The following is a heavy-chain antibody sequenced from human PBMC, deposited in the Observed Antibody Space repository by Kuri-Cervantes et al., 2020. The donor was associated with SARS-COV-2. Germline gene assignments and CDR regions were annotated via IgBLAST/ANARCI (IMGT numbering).Heavy chain of an antibody. CDR1: GFTFSSYA. V-gene: IGHV3-23*01. Sequence: ESLKISCAASGFTFSSYAMSWVRQAPGKGLEWVSAISGSGGSTYYADSVKGRFTISRDNSKHTLYLQMNSLRAEDTAVYYCAKSREDRYYYYYYMDVWGKGTTVTVSS. D-gene: IGHD5-24*01. CDR2: ISGSGGST. CDR3: AKSREDRYYYYYYMDV. J-gene: IGHJ6*03.